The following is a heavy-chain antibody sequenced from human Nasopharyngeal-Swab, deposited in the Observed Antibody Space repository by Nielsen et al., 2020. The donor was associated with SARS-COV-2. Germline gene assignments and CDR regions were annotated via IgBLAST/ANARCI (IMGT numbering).Heavy chain of an antibody. CDR2: IRSKANSYAT. J-gene: IGHJ6*02. Sequence: GESLKISCAASGFTFSGSAMHWVRQASGKGLEWVGRIRSKANSYATAYAASVKGRFTISRDDSKNTAYLQMNSLRAEDTAVYYCAKVRGVIPVDVWGQGTTVTVSS. CDR3: AKVRGVIPVDV. D-gene: IGHD3-10*01. CDR1: GFTFSGSA. V-gene: IGHV3-73*01.